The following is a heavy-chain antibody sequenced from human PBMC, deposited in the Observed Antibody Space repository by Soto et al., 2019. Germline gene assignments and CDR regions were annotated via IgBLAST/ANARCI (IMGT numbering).Heavy chain of an antibody. D-gene: IGHD3-9*01. CDR1: GGSISSGDYY. Sequence: SETLSLTCTVSGGSISSGDYYWSWIRQPPGKGLEWIGYIYYSGSTYYNPSLKSRVTISVDTSKNQFSLKLSSVTAADTAVYYCARAGYANDILTGHLTLYGMDVWGQGTTVTVSS. CDR2: IYYSGST. J-gene: IGHJ6*02. CDR3: ARAGYANDILTGHLTLYGMDV. V-gene: IGHV4-30-4*01.